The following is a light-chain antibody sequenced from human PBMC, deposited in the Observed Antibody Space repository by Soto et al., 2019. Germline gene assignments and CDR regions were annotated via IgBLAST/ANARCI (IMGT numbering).Light chain of an antibody. CDR2: DAS. CDR1: QSVGSY. Sequence: EIVLTQSPATLSLSPGERATLSCRASQSVGSYLAWYQQKPGQGPRLLIYDASNRATGIPARFSGSGSGTDFTLTISSLEPEDFAVYPCQQRSSWPQITFGQGTRLEIK. V-gene: IGKV3-11*01. J-gene: IGKJ5*01. CDR3: QQRSSWPQIT.